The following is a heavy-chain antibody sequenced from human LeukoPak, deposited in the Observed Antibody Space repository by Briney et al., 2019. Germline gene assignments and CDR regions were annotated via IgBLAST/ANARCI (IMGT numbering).Heavy chain of an antibody. CDR2: IKQDGSEK. CDR1: GFTVSSNH. D-gene: IGHD6-6*01. CDR3: VRALGSSSADY. Sequence: GGSLRLSCAASGFTVSSNHMSWVRQAPGKGLEWVANIKQDGSEKYYVDSVEGRFTISRDNAKNSVSLQMNSLRGEDTAVYYCVRALGSSSADYWGQGTLVTVSS. V-gene: IGHV3-7*01. J-gene: IGHJ4*02.